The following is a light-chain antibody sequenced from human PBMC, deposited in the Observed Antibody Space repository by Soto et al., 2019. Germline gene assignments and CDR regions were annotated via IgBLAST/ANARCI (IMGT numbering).Light chain of an antibody. Sequence: QSVLTQAPSASAAPGQTGTISCSGSPSNIGANYVFWYQHRPVTAPKLLIYRNNQRPSGVPDRFSGSKSGASASLTISGLRAEDEADYYCAAWGDDSLSALFGGGTKLTVL. CDR3: AAWGDDSLSAL. V-gene: IGLV1-47*01. CDR2: RNN. J-gene: IGLJ3*02. CDR1: PSNIGANY.